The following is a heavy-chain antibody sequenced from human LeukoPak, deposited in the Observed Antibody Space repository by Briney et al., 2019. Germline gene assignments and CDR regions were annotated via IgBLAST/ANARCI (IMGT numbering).Heavy chain of an antibody. CDR1: GYNFSNYW. CDR2: IYPGDSDT. V-gene: IGHV5-51*01. CDR3: AIGIAVATLRGGFDY. D-gene: IGHD5-12*01. Sequence: GESLKISCKGSGYNFSNYWIGWVRQMPGKGLEWMGIIYPGDSDTICSPSFQGQVTISTDKSISTAYLQWSSLKASDTAMYYCAIGIAVATLRGGFDYWGQGTLVTVSS. J-gene: IGHJ4*02.